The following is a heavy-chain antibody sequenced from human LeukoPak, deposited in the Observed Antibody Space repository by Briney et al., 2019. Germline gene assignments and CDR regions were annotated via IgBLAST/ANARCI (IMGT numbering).Heavy chain of an antibody. CDR2: IRYDGSNK. Sequence: GGSLRLSCAASGFSFSVFAMHWVRQASGKGLEWVAFIRYDGSNKYYADSVKGRFTISRDNSKNTLYLQMNSLRAEDTAVYYCAKDQGTTVTTNYYYYGMDVWGQGTTVTVSS. CDR3: AKDQGTTVTTNYYYYGMDV. D-gene: IGHD4-17*01. CDR1: GFSFSVFA. J-gene: IGHJ6*02. V-gene: IGHV3-30*02.